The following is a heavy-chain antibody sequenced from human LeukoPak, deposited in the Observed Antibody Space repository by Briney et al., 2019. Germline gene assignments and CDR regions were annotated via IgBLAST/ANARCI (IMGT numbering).Heavy chain of an antibody. CDR2: ISYDGSNK. CDR3: AKELYDYIWGSYRYALQGTNTLFDY. V-gene: IGHV3-30*18. D-gene: IGHD3-16*02. Sequence: GGSLRLSCAAPGFTFSSYGMHWVRQAPGKGLEWVAVISYDGSNKYYADSVKGRFTISRDNSKNTLYLQMNSLRAEDTAVYYCAKELYDYIWGSYRYALQGTNTLFDYWGQGTLVTVSS. CDR1: GFTFSSYG. J-gene: IGHJ4*02.